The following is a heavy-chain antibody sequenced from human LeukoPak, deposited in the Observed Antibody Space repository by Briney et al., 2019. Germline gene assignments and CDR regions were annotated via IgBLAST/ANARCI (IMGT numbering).Heavy chain of an antibody. CDR1: GGTFSSYA. CDR2: IIPIFGTA. Sequence: SVKVSCKASGGTFSSYAISWVRQAPGQGLEWMRGIIPIFGTANYAQKFQGRVTITTDESTSTAYMELSSLRSEDTAVYYCAVMVYAISPFDYWGQGTLVTVSS. J-gene: IGHJ4*02. CDR3: AVMVYAISPFDY. V-gene: IGHV1-69*05. D-gene: IGHD2-8*01.